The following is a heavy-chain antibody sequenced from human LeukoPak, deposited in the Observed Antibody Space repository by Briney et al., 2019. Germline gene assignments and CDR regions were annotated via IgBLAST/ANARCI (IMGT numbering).Heavy chain of an antibody. J-gene: IGHJ4*02. D-gene: IGHD3-10*01. CDR2: ITWNGGYT. CDR3: VKDRPFPYGMDV. CDR1: GFNFEDFG. Sequence: PGGSLRLSCAASGFNFEDFGMHWVRQAPGKGLEWVSYITWNGGYTYYADSVKGRFAISRDNGKRSLYLQMNSLRPEDTALYYCVKDRPFPYGMDVWGQGTLVTVSS. V-gene: IGHV3-43D*03.